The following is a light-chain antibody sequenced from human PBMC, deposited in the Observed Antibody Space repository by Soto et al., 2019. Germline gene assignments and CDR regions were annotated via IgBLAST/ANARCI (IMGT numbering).Light chain of an antibody. CDR2: WAS. Sequence: DIALTQSPDSLAVSLGERATINCKSSQTLLYNSNNKNYLAWYQQKPGQPPKLLIYWASTRESGVPDRFSGSGSGTDFTLTISSLQAEDVAVYYCQQYYSTPQAFGQGTKVEIK. V-gene: IGKV4-1*01. J-gene: IGKJ1*01. CDR3: QQYYSTPQA. CDR1: QTLLYNSNNKNY.